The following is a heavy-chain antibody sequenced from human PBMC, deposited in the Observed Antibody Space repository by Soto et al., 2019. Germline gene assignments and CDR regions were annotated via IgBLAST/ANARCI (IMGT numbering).Heavy chain of an antibody. Sequence: ASVKVSSKASGYTLTGYYLQWVRQAPGQGLEWMGWINPNSGGTNYAQKFQGWVTMTRDTSISTAYMELSRLRSDDTAVYYCARDRHLVPAANLDYWGQGTLVTVSS. CDR1: GYTLTGYY. J-gene: IGHJ4*02. D-gene: IGHD2-2*01. CDR3: ARDRHLVPAANLDY. CDR2: INPNSGGT. V-gene: IGHV1-2*04.